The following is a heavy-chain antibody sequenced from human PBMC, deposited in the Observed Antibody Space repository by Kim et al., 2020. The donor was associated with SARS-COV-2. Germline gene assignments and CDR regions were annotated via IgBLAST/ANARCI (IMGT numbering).Heavy chain of an antibody. CDR3: AKVSGTLGYCSGGSCYSGYYGMDV. Sequence: GGSLRLSCAASGFTFSSYGMHWVRQAPGKGLEWVAVISYDGSNKYYADSVKGRFTISRDNSKNTLYLQMNSLRAEDTAVYYCAKVSGTLGYCSGGSCYSGYYGMDVWGQGTTVTVSS. V-gene: IGHV3-30*18. CDR2: ISYDGSNK. J-gene: IGHJ6*02. CDR1: GFTFSSYG. D-gene: IGHD2-15*01.